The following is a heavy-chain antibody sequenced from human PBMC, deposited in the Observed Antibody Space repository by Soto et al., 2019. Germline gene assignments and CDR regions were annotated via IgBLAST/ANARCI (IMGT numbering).Heavy chain of an antibody. J-gene: IGHJ6*02. Sequence: GGSLRLSCAGSGFSFSNHVMHWGRQAPGKGLEWVAVISYDGGNAYYAESVKGRFTVSRDNSKNTMYIEMSSVRGDDTAVYYCARDLTVFGVLNGDSPMDVWGQGTTVTVSS. CDR3: ARDLTVFGVLNGDSPMDV. CDR2: ISYDGGNA. D-gene: IGHD3-3*01. V-gene: IGHV3-30*03. CDR1: GFSFSNHV.